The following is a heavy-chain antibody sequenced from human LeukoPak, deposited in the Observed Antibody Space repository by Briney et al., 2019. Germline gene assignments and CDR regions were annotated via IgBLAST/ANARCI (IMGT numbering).Heavy chain of an antibody. V-gene: IGHV3-48*04. Sequence: GGSLRLSCAASGFTFSSYSMNWVRHAPGEGLEWVSYISSSSSTIYYADSVKGRFTISRDNAKNSLYLRMNSLIAEDTAVYYCASARYCSGGSCYRYGMDVWGPGTTVTVSS. D-gene: IGHD2-15*01. CDR3: ASARYCSGGSCYRYGMDV. CDR1: GFTFSSYS. CDR2: ISSSSSTI. J-gene: IGHJ6*02.